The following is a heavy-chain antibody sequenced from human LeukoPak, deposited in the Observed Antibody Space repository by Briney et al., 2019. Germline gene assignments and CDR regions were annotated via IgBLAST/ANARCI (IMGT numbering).Heavy chain of an antibody. Sequence: GGTLRLSCAASGFTFSSFGMTWVRQAPGKGLEWVSSISGSGGITYYADSVKGRFTISRDNSKNTLYLQMNSLRAEDTAIYYCAKNGDRGAYCTGGTCYPYFYYYMDVWGKGTTVTI. CDR2: ISGSGGIT. CDR1: GFTFSSFG. V-gene: IGHV3-23*01. CDR3: AKNGDRGAYCTGGTCYPYFYYYMDV. D-gene: IGHD2-15*01. J-gene: IGHJ6*03.